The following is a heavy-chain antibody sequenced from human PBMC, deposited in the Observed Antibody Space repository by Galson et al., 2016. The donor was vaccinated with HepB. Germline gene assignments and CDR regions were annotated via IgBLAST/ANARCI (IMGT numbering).Heavy chain of an antibody. J-gene: IGHJ6*02. CDR1: GYTFTGDY. CDR2: INANSGGT. CDR3: AREFGDYGTGVNNYFAMDV. V-gene: IGHV1-2*06. Sequence: SVKVSCKASGYTFTGDYIDFYVHWVRQSPGQGLEWMGRINANSGGTKYAQKFQGRVTMTTDMSTSTVYMELSRLTSDDTALYYCAREFGDYGTGVNNYFAMDVWGQGTRVAVSS. D-gene: IGHD4-17*01.